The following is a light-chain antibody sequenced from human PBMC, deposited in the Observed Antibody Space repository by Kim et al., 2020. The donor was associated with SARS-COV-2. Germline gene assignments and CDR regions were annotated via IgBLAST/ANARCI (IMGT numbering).Light chain of an antibody. V-gene: IGKV3-20*01. CDR1: QSVDSSC. Sequence: SLRERGTLSCSASQSVDSSCLDWYQHKPGQAPRLLIYDASTRATGTPDRFSGSGSGTDFTLTISRLESEDFAVYYCHQYGSSASTFGQGTKVDIK. CDR2: DAS. CDR3: HQYGSSAST. J-gene: IGKJ1*01.